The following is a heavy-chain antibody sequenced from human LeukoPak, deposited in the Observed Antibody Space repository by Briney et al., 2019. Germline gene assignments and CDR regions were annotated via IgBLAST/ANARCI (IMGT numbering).Heavy chain of an antibody. CDR1: GFTVSSNY. J-gene: IGHJ6*02. D-gene: IGHD2-21*01. Sequence: PGGSLRLSCAASGFTVSSNYMSWVRQAPGKGLEWVSVIYSGGSTYYADSVKGRFTISRDNSKNTLYLQMNSLRAEDTAVYYCARIPDYYYYGMDVWGQRTTVTVSS. CDR2: IYSGGST. V-gene: IGHV3-53*01. CDR3: ARIPDYYYYGMDV.